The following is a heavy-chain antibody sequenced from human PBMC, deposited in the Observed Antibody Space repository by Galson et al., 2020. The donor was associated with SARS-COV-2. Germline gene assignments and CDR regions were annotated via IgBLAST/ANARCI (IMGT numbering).Heavy chain of an antibody. CDR2: ISGSGSST. CDR1: GFTFSSYA. Sequence: GGSLRLSCAASGFTFSSYAMSWVRQAPGKGLEWVSAISGSGSSTYQADSVKGRFTISIDNSKNTLSLQMNSLRAEDTAVYYCVKSYHSGGYYYERGADYWGQGTLVTVSS. D-gene: IGHD3-22*01. CDR3: VKSYHSGGYYYERGADY. V-gene: IGHV3-23*01. J-gene: IGHJ4*02.